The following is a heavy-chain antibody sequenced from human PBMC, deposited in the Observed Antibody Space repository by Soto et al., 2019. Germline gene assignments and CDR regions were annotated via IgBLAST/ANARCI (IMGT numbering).Heavy chain of an antibody. D-gene: IGHD2-21*02. CDR2: IYYSGST. CDR1: GGSISIISYY. J-gene: IGHJ5*02. Sequence: QLQLQESGPGLVKPSETLSLTCTVSGGSISIISYYWGWIRQPPGKGLEWIGSIYYSGSTDYNPSLKSRVTISVDTSTNQFSLKLSSVTAADTAVYYCASSYCGGDCYKNWFDPWGQGTLVTVSS. CDR3: ASSYCGGDCYKNWFDP. V-gene: IGHV4-39*01.